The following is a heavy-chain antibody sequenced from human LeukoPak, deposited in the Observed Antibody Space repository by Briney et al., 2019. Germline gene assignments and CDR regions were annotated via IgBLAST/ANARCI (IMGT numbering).Heavy chain of an antibody. CDR3: ALGTYYYDSSGYYEPFDY. J-gene: IGHJ4*02. D-gene: IGHD3-22*01. Sequence: ASVKVSCKASGYTFTGYYMHWVRQAPGQGLEWMGWINPNSGGPNYAQKFQGRVTMTRDTSISTAYMELSRLRSDDTAVYYCALGTYYYDSSGYYEPFDYWGQGTLVTVSS. CDR1: GYTFTGYY. V-gene: IGHV1-2*02. CDR2: INPNSGGP.